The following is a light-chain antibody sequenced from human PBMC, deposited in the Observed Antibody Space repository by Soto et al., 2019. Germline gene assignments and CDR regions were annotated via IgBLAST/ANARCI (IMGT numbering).Light chain of an antibody. Sequence: QAVVTQPPSASGSPGQSVTISCTGTSSDIGGHNYVSWYQQHPGKAPKLLIYEVTKRPSGVPARFSGSKSGNTASLTVSGLQADDEAAYYCSSHAGDNSVVFGGGTQLTVL. J-gene: IGLJ3*02. CDR1: SSDIGGHNY. V-gene: IGLV2-8*01. CDR2: EVT. CDR3: SSHAGDNSVV.